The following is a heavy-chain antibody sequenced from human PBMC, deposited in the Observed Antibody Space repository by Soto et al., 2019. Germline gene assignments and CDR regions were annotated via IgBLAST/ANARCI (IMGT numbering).Heavy chain of an antibody. CDR3: TTDGVRGSRETFDI. CDR1: GFTFSNAW. CDR2: IKSKTDGGTT. J-gene: IGHJ3*02. D-gene: IGHD1-26*01. Sequence: GGSLRLSCAASGFTFSNAWMSWVRQAPGKGLEWVGRIKSKTDGGTTDYAAPVKGRFTISRDDSKNTLYLQMNSLKTEDTAVYYCTTDGVRGSRETFDIWGQGTMVTVSS. V-gene: IGHV3-15*01.